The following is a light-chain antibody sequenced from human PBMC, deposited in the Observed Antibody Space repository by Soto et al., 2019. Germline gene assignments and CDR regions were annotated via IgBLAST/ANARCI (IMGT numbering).Light chain of an antibody. V-gene: IGKV1-5*03. Sequence: DIQMTQSPSTLSASVGDRVTITCRASQSISTWLSWYQQKPGKPPKLLVYEGSSLESGVPSRFSGSGSETDFTLTITGLQPDDFATYYCLAHNPYWTFGQGTKVDIK. CDR3: LAHNPYWT. J-gene: IGKJ1*01. CDR2: EGS. CDR1: QSISTW.